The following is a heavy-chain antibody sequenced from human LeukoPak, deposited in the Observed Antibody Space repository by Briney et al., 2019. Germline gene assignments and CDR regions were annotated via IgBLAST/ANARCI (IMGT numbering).Heavy chain of an antibody. CDR3: ASFDDYGGNADY. CDR2: IYYSGST. CDR1: GGSISSYY. Sequence: SETLSPTCTVSGGSISSYYWSWIRQPPGKGLEWIGYIYYSGSTNYNPSLKSRVTISVDTSKNQFSLKLSSVTAADTAVYYCASFDDYGGNADYWGQGTLVTVSS. V-gene: IGHV4-59*01. D-gene: IGHD4-23*01. J-gene: IGHJ4*02.